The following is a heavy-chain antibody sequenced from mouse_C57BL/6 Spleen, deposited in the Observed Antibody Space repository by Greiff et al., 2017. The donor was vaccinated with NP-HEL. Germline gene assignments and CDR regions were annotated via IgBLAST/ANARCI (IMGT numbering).Heavy chain of an antibody. Sequence: EVQLQQSGPGMVKPSQSLSLTCTVTGYSITSGYDWHWIRHFPGNKLEWMGYISYSGSTNYNPSLKSRISITHDTSKNHFFLKLNSVTTEDTATYYCARSYDGYPYYFDYWGQGTTLTVSS. CDR1: GYSITSGYD. D-gene: IGHD2-3*01. CDR2: ISYSGST. CDR3: ARSYDGYPYYFDY. J-gene: IGHJ2*01. V-gene: IGHV3-1*01.